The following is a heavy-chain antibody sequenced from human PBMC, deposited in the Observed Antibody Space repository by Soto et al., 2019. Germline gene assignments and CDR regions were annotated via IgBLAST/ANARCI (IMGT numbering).Heavy chain of an antibody. Sequence: VAAVKVSCKASGGTFSSYAISWVRQAPGQGLEWMGGIIPIFGTANYAQKFQGRVTITADKSTSTAYMELSSLRSEDTAVYYCASSLGRYCSSTSCYRDYYYGLDVWG. CDR2: IIPIFGTA. CDR3: ASSLGRYCSSTSCYRDYYYGLDV. D-gene: IGHD2-2*02. V-gene: IGHV1-69*06. CDR1: GGTFSSYA. J-gene: IGHJ6*02.